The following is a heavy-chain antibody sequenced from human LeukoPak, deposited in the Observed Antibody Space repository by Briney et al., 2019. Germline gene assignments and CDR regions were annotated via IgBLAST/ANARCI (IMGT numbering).Heavy chain of an antibody. CDR2: ISSSGSTI. J-gene: IGHJ6*04. D-gene: IGHD3-10*01. CDR3: AGPFGAANYYYYGMDV. V-gene: IGHV3-48*03. CDR1: GFTFSSYE. Sequence: GGSLRLSCAASGFTFSSYEMNWVRQAPGKGLEWFSYISSSGSTIYYADSVKGRFTISRDNAKNSLYLQMNSLRAEDTAVYYCAGPFGAANYYYYGMDVWGKGTTVTVSS.